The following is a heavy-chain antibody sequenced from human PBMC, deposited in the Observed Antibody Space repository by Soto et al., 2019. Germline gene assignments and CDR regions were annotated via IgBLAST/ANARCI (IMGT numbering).Heavy chain of an antibody. J-gene: IGHJ6*02. Sequence: ASVKVSCKASGGTFSSYAISWVRQAPGQGLEWMGGIIPIFGTANYAQKFQGRVTITADESTSTAYMELSSLRSEDTAVYYCARDESGSSPPQNYYYYYGMDVWGQGTTVTVS. CDR3: ARDESGSSPPQNYYYYYGMDV. CDR1: GGTFSSYA. D-gene: IGHD6-13*01. CDR2: IIPIFGTA. V-gene: IGHV1-69*13.